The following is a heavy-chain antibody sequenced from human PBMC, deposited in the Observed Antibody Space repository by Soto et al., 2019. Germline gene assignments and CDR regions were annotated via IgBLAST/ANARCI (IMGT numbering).Heavy chain of an antibody. V-gene: IGHV3-21*01. Sequence: ESGGGLVKPGGSLRLSCAASGFTFSSYSMNWVRQAPGKGLEWVSSISSSSSYIYYADSVKGRFTISRDNAKNSLYLQMNSLRAEDTAVYYCARTLGDDPRKNWFDPWGQGTLVTVSS. J-gene: IGHJ5*02. CDR1: GFTFSSYS. CDR2: ISSSSSYI. CDR3: ARTLGDDPRKNWFDP. D-gene: IGHD3-10*01.